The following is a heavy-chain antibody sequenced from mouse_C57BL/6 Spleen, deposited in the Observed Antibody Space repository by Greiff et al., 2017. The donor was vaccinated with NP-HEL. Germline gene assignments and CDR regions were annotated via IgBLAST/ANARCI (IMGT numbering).Heavy chain of an antibody. V-gene: IGHV1-64*01. D-gene: IGHD1-1*01. CDR1: GYTFTSYW. Sequence: QVQLQQPGAELVKPGASVKLSCKASGYTFTSYWMHWVKQRPGQGLEWIGMIHPNSGSTNYNEKFKSKATLTVDKSSRTAYMQLSSLTSEDSAVYYCARDYGIGDYYAMDYWGQGTSVTVSS. CDR3: ARDYGIGDYYAMDY. CDR2: IHPNSGST. J-gene: IGHJ4*01.